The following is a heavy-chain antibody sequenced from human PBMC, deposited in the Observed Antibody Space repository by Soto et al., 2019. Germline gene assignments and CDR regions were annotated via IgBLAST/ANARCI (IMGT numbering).Heavy chain of an antibody. V-gene: IGHV1-58*02. Sequence: SVKVSCKASGFTFTNSAMQWVRQARGQSLEWIGWIVVGSGNTNYAQKFQGRVTITADESTSTAYMELSSLRSEDTAVYYCAREGWNCLDYWGQGTLVTVSS. CDR1: GFTFTNSA. CDR3: AREGWNCLDY. D-gene: IGHD1-7*01. CDR2: IVVGSGNT. J-gene: IGHJ4*02.